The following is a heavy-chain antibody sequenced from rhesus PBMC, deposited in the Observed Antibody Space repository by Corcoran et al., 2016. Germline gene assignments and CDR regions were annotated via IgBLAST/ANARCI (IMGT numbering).Heavy chain of an antibody. CDR1: GFTFSNYY. J-gene: IGHJ6*01. CDR3: TKHSRGLDS. Sequence: EVQLVESGGGLVQPGGSLRLSCAASGFTFSNYYMRWVRQAHRKGLEWVGLIRSKHNSYTTEYAAAVKGRFTISRDESKNTLYLQMSSLKTEDTALYYCTKHSRGLDSWGQGVVVTVSS. V-gene: IGHV3-20*01. CDR2: IRSKHNSYTT.